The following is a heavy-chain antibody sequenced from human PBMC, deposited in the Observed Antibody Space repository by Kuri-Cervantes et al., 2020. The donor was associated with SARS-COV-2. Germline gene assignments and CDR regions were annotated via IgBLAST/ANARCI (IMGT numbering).Heavy chain of an antibody. Sequence: ASVKVSCKASGYTFTGYYMHWVRQAPGQGLEWMGWINPKSGVSNCAEKFQGSVTMTRDTSISTAYMEVTRLRSDDTAVYYCARDVAATTRGYMDVWGKGTTVTVSS. CDR3: ARDVAATTRGYMDV. CDR1: GYTFTGYY. J-gene: IGHJ6*03. D-gene: IGHD6-13*01. V-gene: IGHV1-2*02. CDR2: INPKSGVS.